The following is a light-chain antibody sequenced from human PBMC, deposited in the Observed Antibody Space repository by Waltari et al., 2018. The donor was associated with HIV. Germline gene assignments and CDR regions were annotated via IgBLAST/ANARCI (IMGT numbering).Light chain of an antibody. J-gene: IGLJ3*02. CDR2: RNN. V-gene: IGLV1-47*01. CDR3: AAWDDSLSGLV. CDR1: SSNIGSNY. Sequence: QSVLTQPPSASGTPGQRVTISCSGSSSNIGSNYGYWYQQLPGTAPKLLIFRNNPRPSGVPERFFVSKSGTSASLAISGLRSEDEADYYCAAWDDSLSGLVFGGGTKVTVL.